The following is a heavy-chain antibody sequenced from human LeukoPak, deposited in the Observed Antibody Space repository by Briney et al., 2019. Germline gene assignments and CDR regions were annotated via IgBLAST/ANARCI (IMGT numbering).Heavy chain of an antibody. J-gene: IGHJ4*02. Sequence: PGGSLRLSCAASGFTFDDYGMSWVRQAPGKGLEWVSGINWNGGSTGYADSVKGRFTISRDNAKNSLYLQMNSLRAEDTALYYCARVEEYSSGLNIDYWGQGTLVTVSS. D-gene: IGHD6-19*01. CDR1: GFTFDDYG. CDR3: ARVEEYSSGLNIDY. V-gene: IGHV3-20*04. CDR2: INWNGGST.